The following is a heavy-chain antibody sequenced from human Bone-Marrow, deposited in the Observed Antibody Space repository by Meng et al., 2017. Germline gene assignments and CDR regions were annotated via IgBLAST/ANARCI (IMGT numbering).Heavy chain of an antibody. CDR3: ARILIAATGKFDY. D-gene: IGHD6-13*01. CDR1: GGSISSSSYY. J-gene: IGHJ4*02. CDR2: IYYGGST. V-gene: IGHV4-39*07. Sequence: SETLSLTCTVSGGSISSSSYYWGWVRQPPGKGLEWIGDIYYGGSTYYNPSLKSRVTMSVDTSKNQFSLKLSSVTAADTAVYYCARILIAATGKFDYWGQGTLVTVSS.